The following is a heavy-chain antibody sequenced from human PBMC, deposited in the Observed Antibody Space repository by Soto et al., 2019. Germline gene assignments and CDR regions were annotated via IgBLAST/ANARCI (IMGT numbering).Heavy chain of an antibody. D-gene: IGHD1-1*01. CDR1: GFSLSTRGVG. CDR2: IYWDDDK. CDR3: AHSSGYPTWFDY. Sequence: QITLKESGPTLVKPTQTLTLTCTFSGFSLSTRGVGVGWIRQPPGKALEWLALIYWDDDKRYSPSPKSRLTITKDTSKDQVVLTMTTMDPVDTATYYCAHSSGYPTWFDYWGQGTLVTVSS. J-gene: IGHJ4*02. V-gene: IGHV2-5*02.